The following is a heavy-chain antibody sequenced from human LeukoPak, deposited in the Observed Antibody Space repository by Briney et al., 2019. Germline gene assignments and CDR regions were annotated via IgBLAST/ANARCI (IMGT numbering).Heavy chain of an antibody. CDR3: AREPYCSSTSCYGDWFDP. Sequence: SQTLSLTCTVSGGSISSGDYYWSWIRQPPGKGQEWIGYIYYSGSTYYNPSLKSRVTISVDTSKNQFSLKLSSVTAADTAVYYCAREPYCSSTSCYGDWFDPWGQGTLVTVSS. V-gene: IGHV4-30-4*01. J-gene: IGHJ5*02. D-gene: IGHD2-2*01. CDR1: GGSISSGDYY. CDR2: IYYSGST.